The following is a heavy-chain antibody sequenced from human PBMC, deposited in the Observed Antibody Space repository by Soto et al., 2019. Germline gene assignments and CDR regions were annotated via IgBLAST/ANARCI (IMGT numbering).Heavy chain of an antibody. CDR1: GYTFTSYG. Sequence: ASVKVSCKASGYTFTSYGISWVRQAPGQGLEWMGWISAYNGNTNYAQKFQGRVTITADESTSTAYMELSSLRSEDTAVYYCARDPGFLGYCISTSCYGGWFDPWGQGTLVTVSS. J-gene: IGHJ5*02. CDR2: ISAYNGNT. V-gene: IGHV1-18*01. D-gene: IGHD2-2*01. CDR3: ARDPGFLGYCISTSCYGGWFDP.